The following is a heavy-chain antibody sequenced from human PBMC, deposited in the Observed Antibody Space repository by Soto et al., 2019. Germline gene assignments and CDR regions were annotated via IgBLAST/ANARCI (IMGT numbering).Heavy chain of an antibody. D-gene: IGHD5-18*01. Sequence: XSVKVSCKASGYTFTSYGISLVRHSPGQGLEWMGWISAYNGNTNYAQKLQGRVTMTTDTSTSTAYMELRSLRSDDTAVYYCARDDGEAKGYSYGYWGQGTLVTVS. CDR1: GYTFTSYG. CDR2: ISAYNGNT. J-gene: IGHJ4*02. V-gene: IGHV1-18*01. CDR3: ARDDGEAKGYSYGY.